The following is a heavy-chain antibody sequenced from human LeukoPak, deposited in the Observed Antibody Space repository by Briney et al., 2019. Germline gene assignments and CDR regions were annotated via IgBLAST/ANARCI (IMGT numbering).Heavy chain of an antibody. D-gene: IGHD5-12*01. V-gene: IGHV3-21*01. CDR2: ISSSSSYI. CDR1: GFTFSSYS. CDR3: ARDSRGMWLRLIRYYYYYYMDV. Sequence: GGPLRLSCAASGFTFSSYSMNWVRQAPGKGLEWVSSISSSSSYIYYADSVKGRFTISRDNAKNSLYLQMNSLRAEDTAVYYCARDSRGMWLRLIRYYYYYYMDVWGKGTTVTVSS. J-gene: IGHJ6*03.